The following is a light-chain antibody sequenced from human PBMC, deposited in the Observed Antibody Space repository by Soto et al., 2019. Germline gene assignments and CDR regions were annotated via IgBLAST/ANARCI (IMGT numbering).Light chain of an antibody. Sequence: EIVLTQSPATLSLSPGERATLSCRACQSDSSCLAWYQQKPGEAPRLLIYDASNRATGIPARFSGSGSGTDFTLTVSNLESEDLAVYYCQQCSNWPLTFGGGTKVEIK. CDR3: QQCSNWPLT. V-gene: IGKV3-11*01. CDR1: QSDSSC. J-gene: IGKJ4*01. CDR2: DAS.